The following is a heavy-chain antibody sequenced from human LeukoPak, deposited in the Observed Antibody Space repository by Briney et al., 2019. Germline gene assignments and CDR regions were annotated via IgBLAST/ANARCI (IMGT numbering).Heavy chain of an antibody. Sequence: GGSLRLSCAASGFSLDTYTMNWVRQAPGKGLEWVSSISTGGSYIYDADSVKGRFTISRDNAQNSLYLQMNSLRAEDTAVYYCARDQPTPNWGQGTLVTVSS. CDR3: ARDQPTPN. V-gene: IGHV3-21*06. J-gene: IGHJ4*02. CDR1: GFSLDTYT. CDR2: ISTGGSYI.